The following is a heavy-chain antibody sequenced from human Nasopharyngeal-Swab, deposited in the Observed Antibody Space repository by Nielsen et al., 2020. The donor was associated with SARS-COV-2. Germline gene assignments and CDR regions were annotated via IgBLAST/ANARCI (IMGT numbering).Heavy chain of an antibody. CDR3: ARPYSGSYWSYFDY. V-gene: IGHV3-30-3*01. Sequence: GESLKIACAASGFTFSSYAMHWVRRAPGKGLEWVAVISYDGSNKYYADSVKGRFTISRDNSKNTLYLQMNSLRAEDTAVYYCARPYSGSYWSYFDYWGQGTLVTVSS. CDR2: ISYDGSNK. D-gene: IGHD1-26*01. CDR1: GFTFSSYA. J-gene: IGHJ4*02.